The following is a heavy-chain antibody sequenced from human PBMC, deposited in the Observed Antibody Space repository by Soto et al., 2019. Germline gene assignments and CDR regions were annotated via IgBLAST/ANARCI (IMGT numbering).Heavy chain of an antibody. CDR2: ISGFNGNT. CDR1: GYTFSRYG. J-gene: IGHJ4*02. CDR3: ARASAYSTPWSFDN. Sequence: QVQLVQSGAEVKKPGASVRVSSKASGYTFSRYGISWVRQAPGQGLEWMGWISGFNGNTKESEKLQGRVTLTTDIAANTAHMELRGLRSDDTAVYYCARASAYSTPWSFDNWGQGTLVTVSS. D-gene: IGHD6-13*01. V-gene: IGHV1-18*01.